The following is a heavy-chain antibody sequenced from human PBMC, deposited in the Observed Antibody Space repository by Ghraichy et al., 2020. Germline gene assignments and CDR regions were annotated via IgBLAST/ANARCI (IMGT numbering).Heavy chain of an antibody. D-gene: IGHD4-23*01. V-gene: IGHV3-48*02. J-gene: IGHJ6*02. Sequence: GGSLRLSCAGSGFTFSGYSMNWVRQPPGKGLEWVGYITSSSRSIFYADSVKGRFTISRDNAQNSLSLQMNSLRDEDTAVYYCARGSKVVRFFYYDGMDVWGQGTAVTVSS. CDR2: ITSSSRSI. CDR1: GFTFSGYS. CDR3: ARGSKVVRFFYYDGMDV.